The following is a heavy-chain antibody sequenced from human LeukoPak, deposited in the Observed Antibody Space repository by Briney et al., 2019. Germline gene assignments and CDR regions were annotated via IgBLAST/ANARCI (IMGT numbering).Heavy chain of an antibody. D-gene: IGHD3-10*01. J-gene: IGHJ4*02. CDR2: ISYDGSSK. CDR1: GFTFSSYW. CDR3: ARDRNYYGSGSLDY. Sequence: PGGSLRLSCAASGFTFSSYWMSWVRQAPGKGLEWVAVISYDGSSKYYADSVKGRFTISRDNSKNTLYLQMNSLRAGDTAVYYCARDRNYYGSGSLDYWGQGTLVTVSS. V-gene: IGHV3-30-3*01.